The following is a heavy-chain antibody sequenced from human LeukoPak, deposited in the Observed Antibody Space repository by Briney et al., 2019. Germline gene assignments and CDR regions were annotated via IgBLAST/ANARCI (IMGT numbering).Heavy chain of an antibody. CDR3: GILTLSPG. V-gene: IGHV3-74*01. D-gene: IGHD1-14*01. CDR2: ISYDGHNT. J-gene: IGHJ4*02. CDR1: EITLSNYW. Sequence: GSLRLSCAASEITLSNYWIHWVRQAPGKGLVWVSRISYDGHNTNYADSVKGRFTISRDTAKNTLYLQMNSPRVDDTAVYYCGILTLSPGWGQGTLVTASS.